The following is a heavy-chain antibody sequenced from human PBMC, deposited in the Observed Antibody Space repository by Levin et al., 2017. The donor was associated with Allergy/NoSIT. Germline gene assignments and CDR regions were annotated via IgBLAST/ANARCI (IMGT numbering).Heavy chain of an antibody. CDR3: VKGAKFSSGSNYFYYYMDV. V-gene: IGHV3-30*18. Sequence: SCVASGFIFSNYAMHWVRQAPGKGLEWVARISFDGNDKYYVQSVKGRFTISRDNSKNTTYLQMSGLNTEDTAVYYCVKGAKFSSGSNYFYYYMDVWGKGTTVRVS. CDR1: GFIFSNYA. D-gene: IGHD6-19*01. CDR2: ISFDGNDK. J-gene: IGHJ6*03.